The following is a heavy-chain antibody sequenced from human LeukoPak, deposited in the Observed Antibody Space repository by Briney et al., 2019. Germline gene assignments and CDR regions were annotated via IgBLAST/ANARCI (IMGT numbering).Heavy chain of an antibody. CDR1: GGSISSYY. Sequence: SETLSLTCTVSGGSISSYYWSWIRQPPGKGLEWIGYIYHSGSTNYNPSLKSRVTISVDTSKNQFSLKLSSVTAADTAVYYCARARHYYDSSGYHYYYGMDVWGQGTTVTVSS. D-gene: IGHD3-22*01. CDR3: ARARHYYDSSGYHYYYGMDV. CDR2: IYHSGST. J-gene: IGHJ6*02. V-gene: IGHV4-59*08.